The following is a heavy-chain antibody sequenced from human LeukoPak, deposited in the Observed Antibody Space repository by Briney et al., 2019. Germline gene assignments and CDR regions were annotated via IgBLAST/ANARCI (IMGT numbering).Heavy chain of an antibody. CDR1: GYTFTSYY. Sequence: ASVKVSCKASGYTFTSYYMHWVRQAPGQGLEWMGWINPNSGGTNYAQKFQGRVTMTRDTSISTAYMELSRLRSDDTAVYYCARWVYYDSSGYSFDYWGQGTLVTVSS. CDR2: INPNSGGT. V-gene: IGHV1-2*02. CDR3: ARWVYYDSSGYSFDY. D-gene: IGHD3-22*01. J-gene: IGHJ4*02.